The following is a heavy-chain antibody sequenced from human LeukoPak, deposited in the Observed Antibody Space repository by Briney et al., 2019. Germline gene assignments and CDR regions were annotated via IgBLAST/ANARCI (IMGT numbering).Heavy chain of an antibody. D-gene: IGHD3-10*01. CDR1: GGSISSYY. CDR2: IYYSGST. Sequence: SETLSLTCTVSGGSISSYYWSWIRQPPGKGLEWIGYIYYSGSTNYNPSLKSRVTISVDTSKNQFSLKLTSVTAADTAVYYCARPNMVRGVRAFDIWGQGTMVTVSS. V-gene: IGHV4-59*01. CDR3: ARPNMVRGVRAFDI. J-gene: IGHJ3*02.